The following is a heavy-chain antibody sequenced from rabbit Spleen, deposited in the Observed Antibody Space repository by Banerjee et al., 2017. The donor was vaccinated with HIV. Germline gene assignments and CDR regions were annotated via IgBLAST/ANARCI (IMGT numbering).Heavy chain of an antibody. D-gene: IGHD7-1*01. V-gene: IGHV1S45*01. CDR3: ARGAWSTDCMNL. CDR2: INAATGKP. Sequence: QEQLVESGGGLVKPEGSLTLTCKASGFSFSDRDVMCWVRQAPGKGLQWIACINAATGKPVYATWASGRFTISRTSSTTVTLRMTSLTAADRATYFCARGAWSTDCMNLWGPGTLVTVS. J-gene: IGHJ4*01. CDR1: GFSFSDRDV.